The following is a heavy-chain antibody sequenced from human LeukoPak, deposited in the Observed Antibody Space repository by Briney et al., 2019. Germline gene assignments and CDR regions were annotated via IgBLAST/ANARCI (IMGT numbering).Heavy chain of an antibody. V-gene: IGHV3-9*03. CDR2: ICWNSGFI. Sequence: GRSLRLSCAASGFTFDDYAMHWVRHAPGRGLEGVSGICWNSGFIGYADSVKGRFTISRDNAKNTLYLQMNSLRAEDMALYYCAKDIRPTVYSYGGGFDYWGQGTLVTVSS. CDR3: AKDIRPTVYSYGGGFDY. CDR1: GFTFDDYA. D-gene: IGHD5-18*01. J-gene: IGHJ4*02.